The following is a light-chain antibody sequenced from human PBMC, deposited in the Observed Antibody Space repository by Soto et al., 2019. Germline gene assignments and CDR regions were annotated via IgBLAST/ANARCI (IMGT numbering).Light chain of an antibody. CDR2: GAS. V-gene: IGKV3-20*01. J-gene: IGKJ3*01. CDR3: QQYGTPLFT. CDR1: QSVTNNF. Sequence: IVLTQSLGTLSLSPGERATLSCGASQSVTNNFLAWYQQKPDQAPRLLIYGASSRATAVPDRFSGSGSGTDFTLTISRLEPGDFAVYYCQQYGTPLFTFGPGTKVDIK.